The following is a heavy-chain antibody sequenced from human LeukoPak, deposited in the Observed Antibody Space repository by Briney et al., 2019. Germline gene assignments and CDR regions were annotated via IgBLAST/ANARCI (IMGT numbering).Heavy chain of an antibody. Sequence: GGSLRLSCATSGFIFGTYWMSWVRQAPGKGLEWVANIKYDASEKQYVDSVKGRFIISRDKAKNSLFLQMNGLRAEDTALYYCATYCSSITCDAFDVWGQGTMVTVSS. CDR2: IKYDASEK. J-gene: IGHJ3*01. CDR1: GFIFGTYW. V-gene: IGHV3-7*01. D-gene: IGHD2-2*01. CDR3: ATYCSSITCDAFDV.